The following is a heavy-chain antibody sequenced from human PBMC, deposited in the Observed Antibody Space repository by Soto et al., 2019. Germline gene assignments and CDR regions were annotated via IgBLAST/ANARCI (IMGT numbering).Heavy chain of an antibody. CDR2: INAGNGNT. CDR1: GYTFTSYA. Sequence: GASVKVSCKASGYTFTSYAMHWVRRAPGQRLEWMGWINAGNGNTKYSQKFQGRVTITRDTSASTAYMELSSLRSEDTAVYYCATGPPIWFGELLPDIYFDYWGQGTLVTVSS. D-gene: IGHD3-10*01. CDR3: ATGPPIWFGELLPDIYFDY. V-gene: IGHV1-3*01. J-gene: IGHJ4*02.